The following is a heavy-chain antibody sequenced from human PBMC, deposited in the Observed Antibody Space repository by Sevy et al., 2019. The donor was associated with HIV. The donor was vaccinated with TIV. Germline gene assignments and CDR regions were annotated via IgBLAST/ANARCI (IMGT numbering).Heavy chain of an antibody. CDR2: LSLGCGEI. D-gene: IGHD2-8*01. V-gene: IGHV3-23*01. J-gene: IGHJ4*02. Sequence: GGSLRLSCAASGFTFSKYSMSWVRQPPGKGLEWVSTLSLGCGEINYADSVKGRLTIPRDNSKSSVYLQMNNLRPEDTAVYYCAREGCTKPHDYWGQGTLVTVSS. CDR3: AREGCTKPHDY. CDR1: GFTFSKYS.